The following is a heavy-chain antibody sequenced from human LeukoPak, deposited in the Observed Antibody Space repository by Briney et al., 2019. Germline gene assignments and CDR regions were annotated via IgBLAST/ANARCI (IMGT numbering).Heavy chain of an antibody. D-gene: IGHD1-26*01. J-gene: IGHJ4*02. Sequence: GGSLRLSCAASGFTFSNYWMHWVRQAPGKGLVWVSRINSDGSSTSYADSVKGRFTISRDNAKNTLYLQMNSLRAEDTAVYYCARESSVGVHKAFDYWGQGTLVTVSS. CDR2: INSDGSST. V-gene: IGHV3-74*01. CDR1: GFTFSNYW. CDR3: ARESSVGVHKAFDY.